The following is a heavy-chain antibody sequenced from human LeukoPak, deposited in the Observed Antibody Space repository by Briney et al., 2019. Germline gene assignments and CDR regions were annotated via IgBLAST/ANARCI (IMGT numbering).Heavy chain of an antibody. CDR1: GFTFSSYA. Sequence: GGSLRLSCAASGFTFSSYAMSWVRQAPGKGLEWASAISGSGGSTYYADSVKGRFTISRDNSKNTLYLQMNSLRAEDTAVCYCAKAHYYDSSGPFDYWGQGTLVTVSS. V-gene: IGHV3-23*01. D-gene: IGHD3-22*01. J-gene: IGHJ4*02. CDR2: ISGSGGST. CDR3: AKAHYYDSSGPFDY.